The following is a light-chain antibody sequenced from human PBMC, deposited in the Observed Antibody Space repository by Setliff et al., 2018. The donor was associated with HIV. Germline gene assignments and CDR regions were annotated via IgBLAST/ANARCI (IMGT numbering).Light chain of an antibody. J-gene: IGLJ3*02. CDR2: ELN. CDR3: CSFVTVNTLV. CDR1: SSDVGSYNL. Sequence: QSALTQPASVSGSLGQSITISCTGTSSDVGSYNLVSWYQQHPGVAPKLVIFELNKRPSGVSTRFSGSKSGNTASLTISGLQAEDGGDYYCCSFVTVNTLVFGGGTKVTVL. V-gene: IGLV2-23*02.